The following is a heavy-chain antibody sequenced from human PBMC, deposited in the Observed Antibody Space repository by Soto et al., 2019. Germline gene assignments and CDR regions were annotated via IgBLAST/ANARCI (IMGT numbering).Heavy chain of an antibody. J-gene: IGHJ5*01. D-gene: IGHD3-3*01. CDR2: ISTEPFGATT. Sequence: DVQLVESGGGLVPPGRSLRLSCATSGFRFGDYGMSWFRQAPGKGLEWVGFISTEPFGATTQYAASVKGRFTITRDDSKSIADLQMNSLKTEDTAVYYCSRKVTLSGVVLPTHWFDSWGQGTLVTVSS. V-gene: IGHV3-49*03. CDR1: GFRFGDYG. CDR3: SRKVTLSGVVLPTHWFDS.